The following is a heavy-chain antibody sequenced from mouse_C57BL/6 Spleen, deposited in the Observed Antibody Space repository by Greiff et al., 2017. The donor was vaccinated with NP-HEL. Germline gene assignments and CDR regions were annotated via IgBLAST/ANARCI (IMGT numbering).Heavy chain of an antibody. V-gene: IGHV3-6*01. D-gene: IGHD1-1*01. J-gene: IGHJ3*01. CDR3: ASDHYGSSYVAY. CDR2: ISYDGSN. CDR1: GYSITSGYY. Sequence: EVKLMESGPGLVKPSQSLSLTCSVTGYSITSGYYWNWIRQFPGNKLEWMGYISYDGSNNYNPSLKNRISITRDTSKNQFFLKLNSVTTEDTATYYCASDHYGSSYVAYWGQGTLVTVSA.